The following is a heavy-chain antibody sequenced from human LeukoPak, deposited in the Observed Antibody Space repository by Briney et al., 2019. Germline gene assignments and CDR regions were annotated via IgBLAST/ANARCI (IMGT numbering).Heavy chain of an antibody. CDR2: VNHSGST. CDR1: GGSFSGFY. V-gene: IGHV4-34*01. D-gene: IGHD3-3*01. J-gene: IGHJ5*01. Sequence: SETLSLTCALHGGSFSGFYANCSRQSPGKGLEWIGEVNHSGSTSYNPSLKSRVTILVDTSKNQFSLKVTSVTATDTAVYYCATGITKPDPILEVTTAMRVAQAFVSWGHGTLVTVSS. CDR3: ATGITKPDPILEVTTAMRVAQAFVS.